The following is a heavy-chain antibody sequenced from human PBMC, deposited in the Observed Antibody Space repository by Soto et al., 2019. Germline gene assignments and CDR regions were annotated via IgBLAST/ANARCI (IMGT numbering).Heavy chain of an antibody. Sequence: VQLVQSGAEVKEPGASVKVSCKASGYTFTSYGISWVRQAPGQGLEWMGWISAFKGNTNYAQKLQGRFIMTTDTSTRTAYMELRSLRSDDTAVNFCATGGSSQCGGESWGQGTLVTVSS. CDR3: ATGGSSQCGGES. CDR2: ISAFKGNT. J-gene: IGHJ5*02. D-gene: IGHD6-13*01. CDR1: GYTFTSYG. V-gene: IGHV1-18*01.